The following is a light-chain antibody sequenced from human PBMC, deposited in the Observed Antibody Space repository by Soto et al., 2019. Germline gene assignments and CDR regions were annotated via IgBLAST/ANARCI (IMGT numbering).Light chain of an antibody. Sequence: DIHMTQSPSTLSASVGDRVTSPCRASQSISSWLAWYQQKPGKAPKLLIYDASSLESGVPSRFSGSGSGTEFTLTISSLQPDDFATDYCQQYNSYSSWTFGLGTKVDIK. CDR1: QSISSW. CDR3: QQYNSYSSWT. J-gene: IGKJ1*01. CDR2: DAS. V-gene: IGKV1-5*01.